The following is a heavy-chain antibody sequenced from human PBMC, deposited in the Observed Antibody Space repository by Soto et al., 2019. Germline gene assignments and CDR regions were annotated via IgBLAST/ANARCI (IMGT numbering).Heavy chain of an antibody. J-gene: IGHJ4*02. CDR3: AITYCRDNSCPRDFDF. Sequence: QVQVVQSGAEVKKPESSVKVSCKPSGGTFNTYTVNWVRLAPGHGLEWMGRFIPILDMANYAQKFNDRVTITAYRSTFTAYMELNSLTSDDTAVYYCAITYCRDNSCPRDFDFWGPGTRVTVSS. CDR2: FIPILDMA. CDR1: GGTFNTYT. V-gene: IGHV1-69*02. D-gene: IGHD2-21*01.